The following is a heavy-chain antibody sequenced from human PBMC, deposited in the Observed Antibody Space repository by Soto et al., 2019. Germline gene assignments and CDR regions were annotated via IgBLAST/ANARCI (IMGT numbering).Heavy chain of an antibody. D-gene: IGHD2-15*01. CDR2: INPSGGT. J-gene: IGHJ4*02. CDR1: GASLSDYY. Sequence: QVQLKQWGTGLLKTSETLSLTCAVYGASLSDYYWSWIRQPPGKGLEWIGEINPSGGTNYNPSLKSRVTILVDTSNKQVSLKLNSVTAADTAVYFCARRIAVFYYFDNWGQGTPVTVSS. CDR3: ARRIAVFYYFDN. V-gene: IGHV4-34*01.